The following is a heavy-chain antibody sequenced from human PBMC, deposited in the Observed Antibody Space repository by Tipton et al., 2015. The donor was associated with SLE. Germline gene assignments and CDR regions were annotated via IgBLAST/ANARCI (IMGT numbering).Heavy chain of an antibody. CDR2: ISSSSSYI. Sequence: SLRLSCAASGFTFSSYSMNWVRQAPGKGLEWVSSISSSSSYIYYADSVKGRFTISSDNAKNSLYLQMNSLRAEDTAVYYCARGAGYCSGGSCYPPDAFDIWGQGTMVTVSS. J-gene: IGHJ3*02. V-gene: IGHV3-21*01. D-gene: IGHD2-15*01. CDR3: ARGAGYCSGGSCYPPDAFDI. CDR1: GFTFSSYS.